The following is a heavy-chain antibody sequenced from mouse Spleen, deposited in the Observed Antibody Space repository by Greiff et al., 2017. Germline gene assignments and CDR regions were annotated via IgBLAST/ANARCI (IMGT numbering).Heavy chain of an antibody. CDR3: AYGNYVYAMDY. D-gene: IGHD2-1*01. Sequence: LKVSGPELVKPGASVKISCKASGYTFTDYYMNWVKQSHGKSLEWIGDINPNNGGTSYNQKFKGKATLTVDKSSSTAYMELRSLTSEDSAVYYCAYGNYVYAMDYWGQGTSVTVSS. V-gene: IGHV1-26*01. CDR2: INPNNGGT. CDR1: GYTFTDYY. J-gene: IGHJ4*01.